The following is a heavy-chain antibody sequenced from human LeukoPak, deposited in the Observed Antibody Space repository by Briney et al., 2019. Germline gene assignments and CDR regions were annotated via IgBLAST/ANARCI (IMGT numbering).Heavy chain of an antibody. CDR3: ARDLRTMVRGAQGVDY. Sequence: ASVKVSCKASGYTFTSYGISWVRRAPGQGLEGMGWISTYNGNTNYAQKLQGRVTMTTDTSTSTAYMELRSLRSDDTAVYYCARDLRTMVRGAQGVDYWGQGTLVTVSS. J-gene: IGHJ4*02. V-gene: IGHV1-18*01. D-gene: IGHD3-10*01. CDR2: ISTYNGNT. CDR1: GYTFTSYG.